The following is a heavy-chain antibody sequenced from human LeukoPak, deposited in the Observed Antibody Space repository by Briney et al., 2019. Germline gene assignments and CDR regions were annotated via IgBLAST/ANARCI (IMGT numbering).Heavy chain of an antibody. D-gene: IGHD3-22*01. Sequence: SETLSLTCTVSGASISGSSYYWSWIRQPPGQGLEWIGTIHSSGNTYYNPSLKSRVTISVDTSKNQFSLKLSSVTAADTAVYYCARSRWLSDPYFDYWGQGTLVTVSS. J-gene: IGHJ4*02. V-gene: IGHV4-39*01. CDR2: IHSSGNT. CDR3: ARSRWLSDPYFDY. CDR1: GASISGSSYY.